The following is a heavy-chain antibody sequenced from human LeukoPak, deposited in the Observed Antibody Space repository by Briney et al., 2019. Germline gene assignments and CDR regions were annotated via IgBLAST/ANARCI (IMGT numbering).Heavy chain of an antibody. J-gene: IGHJ5*02. V-gene: IGHV1-3*01. CDR3: ARAKGVGATTSQFDP. CDR2: INAGNGNT. D-gene: IGHD1-26*01. CDR1: GYTFTSYA. Sequence: ASVKVSCKASGYTFTSYAMHWVRQAPGQRLEWMGWINAGNGNTKYSQKFQGRVTMTRDTSTSTVYMELSSLRSEDTAVYYCARAKGVGATTSQFDPWGQGTLVTVSS.